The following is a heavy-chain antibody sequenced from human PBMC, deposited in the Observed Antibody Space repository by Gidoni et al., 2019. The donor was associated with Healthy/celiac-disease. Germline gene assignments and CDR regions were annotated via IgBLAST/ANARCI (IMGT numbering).Heavy chain of an antibody. CDR2: VIHSGST. D-gene: IGHD4-17*01. V-gene: IGHV4-34*12. CDR1: GGSFSGYY. CDR3: AREVSATNSFDY. J-gene: IGHJ4*02. Sequence: QVQLQQWGAGLLKPSETLSLTCAVYGGSFSGYYWTWIRQPPGKGLEWIGEVIHSGSTNYNPSLKSRVTISLDTSKNQFSLKLSSVTAADTAVYYCAREVSATNSFDYWGQGTLVTVSS.